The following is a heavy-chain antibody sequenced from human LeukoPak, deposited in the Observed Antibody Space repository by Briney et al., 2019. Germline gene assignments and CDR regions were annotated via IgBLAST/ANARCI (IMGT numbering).Heavy chain of an antibody. CDR2: IYYSGST. J-gene: IGHJ2*01. Sequence: SETLSLTCIVSGFSITSGYYWGWIRQPPGKGLEWIGYIYYSGSTNYNPSLKSRVTISVDTSKNQFSLKLSSVTAADTAVYYCARVYYSSSYDYWYFDLWGRGTLVTVSS. CDR1: GFSITSGYY. V-gene: IGHV4-61*01. CDR3: ARVYYSSSYDYWYFDL. D-gene: IGHD6-13*01.